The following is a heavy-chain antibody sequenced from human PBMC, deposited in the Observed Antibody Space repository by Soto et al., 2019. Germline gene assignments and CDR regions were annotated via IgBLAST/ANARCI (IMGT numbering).Heavy chain of an antibody. CDR1: GGSMSSSSYY. Sequence: PSETLSLTCTVSGGSMSSSSYYWGWIRQPPGKGLEWTANMYFSGFYSGSTSYNPSLKSRVTISVDTSKNQLSLQVSSVTAADTAVYYCARGFDILTFGFCLDYWGQGTLVTVSS. V-gene: IGHV4-39*01. CDR3: ARGFDILTFGFCLDY. CDR2: MYFSGFYSGST. D-gene: IGHD3-9*01. J-gene: IGHJ4*02.